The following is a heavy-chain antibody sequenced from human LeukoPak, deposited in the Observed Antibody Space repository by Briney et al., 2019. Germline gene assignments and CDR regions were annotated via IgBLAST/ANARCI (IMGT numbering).Heavy chain of an antibody. CDR3: ARSKGTIFGVVFDY. Sequence: SETLSLTCTVSGGSISSSSYYWGWIRQPPGKGLEWIGSIYYSGSTYYNPSLKSRVTISVDTSKNQFSLKLSSVTAADTAVYYCARSKGTIFGVVFDYWGQGTLVTVSS. CDR1: GGSISSSSYY. D-gene: IGHD3-3*01. J-gene: IGHJ4*02. CDR2: IYYSGST. V-gene: IGHV4-39*07.